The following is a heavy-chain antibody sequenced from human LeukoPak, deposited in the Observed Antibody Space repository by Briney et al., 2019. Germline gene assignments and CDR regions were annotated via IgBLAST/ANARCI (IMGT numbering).Heavy chain of an antibody. CDR3: ARVQGFLEWSAKDY. CDR1: GFSFNVYT. D-gene: IGHD3-3*01. Sequence: GGSLRLSCTASGFSFNVYTMNWVRQAPGKGLEWVSSISSGRDYIFYADSVKGRFTISRDNAKNSLYLQMNSLRAEDTAVYYCARVQGFLEWSAKDYWGQGTLVTVSS. CDR2: ISSGRDYI. V-gene: IGHV3-21*01. J-gene: IGHJ4*02.